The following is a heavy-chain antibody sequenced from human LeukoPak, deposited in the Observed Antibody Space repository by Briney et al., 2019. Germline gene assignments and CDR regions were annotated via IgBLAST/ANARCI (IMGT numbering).Heavy chain of an antibody. J-gene: IGHJ6*04. CDR3: AELGITMIGGV. CDR2: ISSSGSTI. Sequence: GGSLRLSCAASGFTFSSYEMNWVRQAPGKGLEWVAYISSSGSTIYYADSVKGRFTISRDNAKNSLYLQMNSLRAEDTAVYYCAELGITMIGGVWGKGTTVTVSS. D-gene: IGHD3-10*02. CDR1: GFTFSSYE. V-gene: IGHV3-48*03.